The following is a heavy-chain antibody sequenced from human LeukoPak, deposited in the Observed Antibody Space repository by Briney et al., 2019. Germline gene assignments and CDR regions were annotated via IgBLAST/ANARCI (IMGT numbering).Heavy chain of an antibody. CDR2: VHKSGST. J-gene: IGHJ4*02. Sequence: PSETLSLTCAVSTDSITSNWWSWVRQPPGKGLEWIGEVHKSGSTNYYPSLQSRVTISIDKSKNQIALELTSVTAADTAVYYCAKVIVGAPTPGAYWGQGILVTVSS. D-gene: IGHD1-26*01. CDR3: AKVIVGAPTPGAY. V-gene: IGHV4-4*02. CDR1: TDSITSNW.